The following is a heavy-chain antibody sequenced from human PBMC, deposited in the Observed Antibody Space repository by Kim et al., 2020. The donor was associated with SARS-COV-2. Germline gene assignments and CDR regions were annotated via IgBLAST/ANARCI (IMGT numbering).Heavy chain of an antibody. J-gene: IGHJ2*01. Sequence: GGSLRLSCAASGFTFSSYDMHWVRQATGKGLEWVSAIDFAYGTYYPDSVKGRFTISRENAKNSFYLQVSSLRAEDTAVYYCARKSHTGNWYFDLWGRGTLVTVSS. CDR1: GFTFSSYD. V-gene: IGHV3-13*01. CDR2: IDFAYGT. D-gene: IGHD2-2*02. CDR3: ARKSHTGNWYFDL.